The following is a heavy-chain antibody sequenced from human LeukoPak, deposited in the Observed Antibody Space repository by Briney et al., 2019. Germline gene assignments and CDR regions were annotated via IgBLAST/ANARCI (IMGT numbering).Heavy chain of an antibody. CDR1: VDIFTSYY. J-gene: IGHJ4*02. CDR2: INPYGGST. V-gene: IGHV1-46*01. Sequence: GASVKVSCKASVDIFTSYYMHWVRQAPGQGLEWMALINPYGGSTSYAQKLQGRVTVTGGTSTSTVYMELSGLRSEDAAVYYCARTMVRGVNHYFDYWGQGTLVTVSS. CDR3: ARTMVRGVNHYFDY. D-gene: IGHD3-10*01.